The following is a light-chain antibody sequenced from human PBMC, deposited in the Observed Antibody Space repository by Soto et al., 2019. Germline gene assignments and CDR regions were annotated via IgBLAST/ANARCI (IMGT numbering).Light chain of an antibody. CDR1: SSNIGSKT. CDR2: NNH. J-gene: IGLJ1*01. Sequence: QSVLTQAPSASGTPGQRVTISCSGSSSNIGSKTVNWYQQLPGMAPKLLIFNNHQRPSGVPDRFSGSKSGTSASLAISGLQSEDDADYYCAAWDDSLNACVFGTGTKVTVL. V-gene: IGLV1-44*01. CDR3: AAWDDSLNACV.